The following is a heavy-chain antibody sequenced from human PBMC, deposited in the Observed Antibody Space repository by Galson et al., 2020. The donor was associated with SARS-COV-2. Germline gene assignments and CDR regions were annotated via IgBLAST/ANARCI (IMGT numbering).Heavy chain of an antibody. V-gene: IGHV4-59*01. CDR1: GGSISSYY. CDR3: ARELLYNWFDP. Sequence: ASETLSLTCTVSGGSISSYYWSWIRQSPGKGLQWIGYIYYSGVTNYNPSFESRVTISVDTSKNQFSLKVRSVTAADTAVYYCARELLYNWFDPWGQGTLVTVSS. J-gene: IGHJ5*02. D-gene: IGHD2-2*02. CDR2: IYYSGVT.